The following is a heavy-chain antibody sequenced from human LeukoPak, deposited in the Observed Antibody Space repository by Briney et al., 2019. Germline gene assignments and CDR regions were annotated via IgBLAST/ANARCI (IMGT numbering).Heavy chain of an antibody. CDR1: GFTFDDYT. J-gene: IGHJ4*02. D-gene: IGHD1-26*01. Sequence: QSGGSLRLSCAVSGFTFDDYTMHWVRQAPEKGLEWVSLINWSGDTTYYADSVKGRFTISRDNSRNSLYLQMTSLRAEDTAVYYCARDWMEGASFEIQGPVDYWGQGTLVTVSS. CDR3: ARDWMEGASFEIQGPVDY. CDR2: INWSGDTT. V-gene: IGHV3-43*01.